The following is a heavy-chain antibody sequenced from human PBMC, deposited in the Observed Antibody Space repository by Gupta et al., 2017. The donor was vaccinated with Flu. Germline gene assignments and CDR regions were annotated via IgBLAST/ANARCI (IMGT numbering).Heavy chain of an antibody. D-gene: IGHD1-26*01. V-gene: IGHV3-48*02. J-gene: IGHJ4*02. Sequence: EVQLVESGGGLVQPGGSLRLFCSGSGFNFGRHRMNWVRRAPGKGLEGVSYISVSSNTISYADSVKGRFTISRDNAKNSLYLQMNSLRDEDTAVYYCASLNPKYSGSYEAPFDYWGQGTLVTVSS. CDR2: ISVSSNTI. CDR1: GFNFGRHR. CDR3: ASLNPKYSGSYEAPFDY.